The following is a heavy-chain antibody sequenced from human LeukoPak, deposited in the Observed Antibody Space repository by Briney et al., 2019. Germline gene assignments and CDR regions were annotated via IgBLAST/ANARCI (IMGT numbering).Heavy chain of an antibody. CDR2: ISSHSSCR. Sequence: PGGSLRLSCAGSGFTFSDYYMSWIRQAPGKGLEWVSYISSHSSCRNYTDSVKGRFTISRDNAKNSLYLQMNSLRAEDTAVYYCVRATTVVSPFDYWGQGTLVTVSS. J-gene: IGHJ4*02. CDR1: GFTFSDYY. D-gene: IGHD4-23*01. V-gene: IGHV3-11*05. CDR3: VRATTVVSPFDY.